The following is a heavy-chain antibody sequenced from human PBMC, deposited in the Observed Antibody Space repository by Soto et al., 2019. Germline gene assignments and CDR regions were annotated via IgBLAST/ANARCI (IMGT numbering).Heavy chain of an antibody. Sequence: GGSLRLSCAASGFTFDDYTMHWVRQAPGKGLEWVSLISWDGGSTYYADSVKGRFTISRDNSKNSLYLQMNSLRTEDTALYYCAKDGGVDIVATLTYYYYGMDVWGQGTTVTVSS. CDR1: GFTFDDYT. CDR3: AKDGGVDIVATLTYYYYGMDV. J-gene: IGHJ6*02. D-gene: IGHD5-12*01. V-gene: IGHV3-43*01. CDR2: ISWDGGST.